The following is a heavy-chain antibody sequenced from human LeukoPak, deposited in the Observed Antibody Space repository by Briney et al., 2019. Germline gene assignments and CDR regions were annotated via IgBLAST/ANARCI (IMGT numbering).Heavy chain of an antibody. CDR1: GGSISSYY. V-gene: IGHV4-4*07. D-gene: IGHD2-2*01. Sequence: SETLSLTCTVSGGSISSYYWSWLRQPTGKGLEWIGRIYTSGSTNYNPPLKSRDTMSVDTSKNHFSLKLSYVTAADTALYYCARARYCSSTSCPYHYYYYMEVWAKGTTVRVSS. J-gene: IGHJ6*03. CDR2: IYTSGST. CDR3: ARARYCSSTSCPYHYYYYMEV.